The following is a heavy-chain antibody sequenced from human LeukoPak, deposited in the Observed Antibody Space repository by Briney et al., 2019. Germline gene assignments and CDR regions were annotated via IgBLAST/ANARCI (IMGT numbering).Heavy chain of an antibody. D-gene: IGHD2-15*01. J-gene: IGHJ4*02. CDR2: IWYDGSEK. CDR1: GFTFGSFG. CDR3: ARDHSYHLLYFDY. V-gene: IGHV3-33*01. Sequence: GGSLRLSCAASGFTFGSFGMHWVRQAPGKGLEWVAVIWYDGSEKYYADSVKGRFTISRDNYKNTLYLQANSLRAEDTAVYYCARDHSYHLLYFDYWGQGTLVTVSS.